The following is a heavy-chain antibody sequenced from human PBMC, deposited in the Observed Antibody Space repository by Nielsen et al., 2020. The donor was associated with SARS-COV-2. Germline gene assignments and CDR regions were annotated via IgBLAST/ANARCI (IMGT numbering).Heavy chain of an antibody. CDR2: IWYDGSNK. CDR3: ARGSVGYCSGGSCYPWFDP. V-gene: IGHV3-33*01. Sequence: SCAASGFTFSSYGMHWVRQAPGKGLEWVAVIWYDGSNKYYADSVKGRFTISRDNSKNTLYLQMNSLRAEDTAVYYCARGSVGYCSGGSCYPWFDPWGQGTLVTVSS. CDR1: GFTFSSYG. J-gene: IGHJ5*02. D-gene: IGHD2-15*01.